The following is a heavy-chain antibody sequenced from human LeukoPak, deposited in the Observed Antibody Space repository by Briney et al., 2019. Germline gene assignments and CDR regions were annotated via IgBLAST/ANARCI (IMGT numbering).Heavy chain of an antibody. CDR2: ISYDGSYK. CDR1: GFTFSSYW. Sequence: PGGSLRLSCAASGFTFSSYWMSWVRQAPGKGLEWVAVISYDGSYKFYADSVKGRFTISRDNSKSTLYLQMNSLRAEDTAVYYCAKDRYSGLNTIDYWGQGTLVTVSS. V-gene: IGHV3-30*18. CDR3: AKDRYSGLNTIDY. D-gene: IGHD6-13*01. J-gene: IGHJ4*02.